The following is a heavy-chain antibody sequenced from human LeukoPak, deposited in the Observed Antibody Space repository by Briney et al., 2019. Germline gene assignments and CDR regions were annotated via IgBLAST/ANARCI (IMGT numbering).Heavy chain of an antibody. D-gene: IGHD6-13*01. J-gene: IGHJ1*01. CDR3: ARGYPLSTTAAGTYFQH. CDR2: INPNSGGT. Sequence: ASVKVSCKASGYTFTSYYMHWVRQAPGQGLEWMGWINPNSGGTNYAQKFQGRVTMTRDTSISTAYMELSRLRSDDTAVYYCARGYPLSTTAAGTYFQHWGQGTLVTVSS. V-gene: IGHV1-2*02. CDR1: GYTFTSYY.